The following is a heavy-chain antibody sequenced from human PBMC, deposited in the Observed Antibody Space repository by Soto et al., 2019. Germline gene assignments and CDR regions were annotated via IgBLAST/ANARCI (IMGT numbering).Heavy chain of an antibody. J-gene: IGHJ4*02. CDR1: GFSLSTSGVG. V-gene: IGHV2-5*02. Sequence: QITLKESGPTLVKPTQTLTLTCTFSGFSLSTSGVGVGWIRQPPGKALEWLVLIYWDDDKRYSPSLESRLNITQDTSKNQVVLTMSNMDHVDTTTYYCAHRLEYSSDWNAGCFDYWGQGTLVTVSS. CDR2: IYWDDDK. CDR3: AHRLEYSSDWNAGCFDY. D-gene: IGHD6-19*01.